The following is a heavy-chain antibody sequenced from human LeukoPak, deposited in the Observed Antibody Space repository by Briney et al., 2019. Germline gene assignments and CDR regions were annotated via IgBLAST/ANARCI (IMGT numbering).Heavy chain of an antibody. CDR1: GGTFSSYA. D-gene: IGHD3-10*01. V-gene: IGHV1-69*04. CDR2: IIPILGIA. Sequence: ASVKVSCKASGGTFSSYAISWVRQAPGQGLEWMGRIIPILGIANYAQKFQGRVTITADKSTSTAYMELSSLRSEDTAVYYCARGGITMVRGVFDPWGQGTLVTVS. J-gene: IGHJ5*02. CDR3: ARGGITMVRGVFDP.